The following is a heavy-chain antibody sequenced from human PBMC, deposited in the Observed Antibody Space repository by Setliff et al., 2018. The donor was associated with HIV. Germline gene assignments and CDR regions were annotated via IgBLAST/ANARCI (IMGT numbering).Heavy chain of an antibody. J-gene: IGHJ4*02. CDR2: ISSSGSFT. CDR3: ARDGSYISRGY. Sequence: PGGSLRLSCAVSGFNFSDDYMSWIRQAPGKGLEWVSYISSSGSFTNYADSVKGRFTISRDNAKNSLYLQMNSLRAEYTAVYYCARDGSYISRGYWGQGTLVTVSS. CDR1: GFNFSDDY. D-gene: IGHD5-18*01. V-gene: IGHV3-11*05.